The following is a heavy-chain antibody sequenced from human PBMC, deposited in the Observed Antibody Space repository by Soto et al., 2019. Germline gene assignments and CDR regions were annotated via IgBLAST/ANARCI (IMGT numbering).Heavy chain of an antibody. CDR1: GGSISPYY. CDR3: ARKGAAASYAHYYGMDV. V-gene: IGHV4-59*01. Sequence: PSETLSLTCTVSGGSISPYYWSWIRQPPGKGLEWIGYVYYSGNTNYNPSLESRVTISVDTSRNRFSLNLTSATAADTAVYYCARKGAAASYAHYYGMDVWGQGTTVTVSS. J-gene: IGHJ6*02. D-gene: IGHD6-13*01. CDR2: VYYSGNT.